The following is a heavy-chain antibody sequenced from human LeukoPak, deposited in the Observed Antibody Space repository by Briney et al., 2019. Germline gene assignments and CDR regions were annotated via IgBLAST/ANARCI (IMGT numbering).Heavy chain of an antibody. D-gene: IGHD7-27*01. CDR1: GGSISSSSYY. V-gene: IGHV4-61*02. Sequence: TLSLTCTVSGGSISSSSYYWSWIRQPAGKGLEWIGRIYTSGSTNYNPSLKSRVTISVDTSKNQFSLKLSSVTAADTAVYYCARDLPGDSSFDYWGQGTLVTVSS. CDR3: ARDLPGDSSFDY. J-gene: IGHJ4*02. CDR2: IYTSGST.